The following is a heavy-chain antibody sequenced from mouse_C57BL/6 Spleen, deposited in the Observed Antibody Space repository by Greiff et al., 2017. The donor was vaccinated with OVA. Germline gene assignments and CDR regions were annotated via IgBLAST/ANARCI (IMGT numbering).Heavy chain of an antibody. CDR1: GYTFTSYW. D-gene: IGHD4-1*01. J-gene: IGHJ4*01. CDR2: IDPSDSYT. V-gene: IGHV1-50*01. Sequence: QVQLQQPGAELVKPGASVKLSCKASGYTFTSYWMQWVKQRPGQGLEWIGEIDPSDSYTNYNQKFKGKATLTVDTSSSTAYMQLSSLTSEDSAVYYCARRDWDEYAMDYWGQGTSVTVSS. CDR3: ARRDWDEYAMDY.